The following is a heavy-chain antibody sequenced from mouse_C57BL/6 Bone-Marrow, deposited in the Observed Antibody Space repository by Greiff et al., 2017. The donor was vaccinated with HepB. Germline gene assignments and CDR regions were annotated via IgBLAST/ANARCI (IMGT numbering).Heavy chain of an antibody. CDR3: ARSDYDDYYAMDY. V-gene: IGHV2-9-1*01. Sequence: VQLQESGPGLVAPSQSLSITCTVSGFSLTSYAISRVRQPPGKGLEWLGVIWTGGGTNYNSALKSRLSISKDNSKSQVFLKMNSLQTDDTARYYCARSDYDDYYAMDYWGQGTSVTVSS. CDR1: GFSLTSYA. J-gene: IGHJ4*01. D-gene: IGHD2-4*01. CDR2: IWTGGGT.